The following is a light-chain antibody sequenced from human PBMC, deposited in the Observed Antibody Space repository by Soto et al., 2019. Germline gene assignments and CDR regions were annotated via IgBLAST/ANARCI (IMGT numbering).Light chain of an antibody. V-gene: IGKV3D-20*02. CDR3: QQRNSWPLT. J-gene: IGKJ5*01. CDR1: QSVSNNY. Sequence: EIVLTQSPGTLSLSPGERATLSCRASQSVSNNYLAWYQQKPGQAPRLLIYGASNRATGIPDRFSGSGSGTDFTLTISSLEPEDFAVYYCQQRNSWPLTFGQGTRLEI. CDR2: GAS.